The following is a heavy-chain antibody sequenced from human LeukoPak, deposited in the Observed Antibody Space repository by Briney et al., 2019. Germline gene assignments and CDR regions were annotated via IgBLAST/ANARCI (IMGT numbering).Heavy chain of an antibody. J-gene: IGHJ6*02. CDR2: INTNTGNP. CDR3: AREGPRDYYYGMDA. V-gene: IGHV7-4-1*02. CDR1: GYTFTRHA. Sequence: ASVKVSCKTSGYTFTRHAMNWVRQAPGQGLEWMGWINTNTGNPTYAQGFTGRFVFSLDTSVSTTYLQISSLKAEDTAVYYCAREGPRDYYYGMDAWGQGTTITVSS.